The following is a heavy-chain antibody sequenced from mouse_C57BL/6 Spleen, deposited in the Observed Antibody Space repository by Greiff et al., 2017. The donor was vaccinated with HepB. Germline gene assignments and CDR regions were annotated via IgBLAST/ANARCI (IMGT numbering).Heavy chain of an antibody. V-gene: IGHV1-63*01. CDR3: ARQGTTVVEPFAY. CDR2: IYPGGGYT. J-gene: IGHJ3*01. D-gene: IGHD1-1*01. Sequence: QVQLKQSGAELVRPGTSVKMSCKASGYTFTNYWIGWAKQRPGHGLEWIGDIYPGGGYTNYNEKFKGKATLTADKSSSTAYMQFSSLTSEDSAIYYCARQGTTVVEPFAYWGQGTLVTVSA. CDR1: GYTFTNYW.